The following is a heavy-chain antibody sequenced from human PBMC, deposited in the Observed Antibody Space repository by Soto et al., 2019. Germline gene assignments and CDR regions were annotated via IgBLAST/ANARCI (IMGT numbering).Heavy chain of an antibody. Sequence: SETLSLTCTVSGGSISSYYWSWIRQPPGKGLEWIGYIYYSGSTNYNPSLKSRVTISVDTSKNQFSLKLSSVTAADTAVYYCARHYCRSSSCWGFDPWGQGTLDTVSS. J-gene: IGHJ5*02. CDR2: IYYSGST. CDR1: GGSISSYY. D-gene: IGHD2-2*01. V-gene: IGHV4-59*08. CDR3: ARHYCRSSSCWGFDP.